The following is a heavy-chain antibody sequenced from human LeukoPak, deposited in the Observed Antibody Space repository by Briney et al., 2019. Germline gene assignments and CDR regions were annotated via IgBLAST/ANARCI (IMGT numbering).Heavy chain of an antibody. V-gene: IGHV1-69*04. CDR2: IIPILGIA. J-gene: IGHJ4*02. Sequence: SVKVSCKASGGTFSSYAISWVRQAPGQGLEWMGRIIPILGIANYAQKFQGRVTITADKSTSTAYMELSSLKSEDTAVYYCARSIVVVTAMPKYYFDYWGQGTLVTVSS. D-gene: IGHD2-21*02. CDR3: ARSIVVVTAMPKYYFDY. CDR1: GGTFSSYA.